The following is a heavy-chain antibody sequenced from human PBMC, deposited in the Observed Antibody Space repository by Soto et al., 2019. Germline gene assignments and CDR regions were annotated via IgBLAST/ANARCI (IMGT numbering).Heavy chain of an antibody. V-gene: IGHV3-23*01. CDR3: AKAYGGLWLVPAAIFPYYYYGMDV. Sequence: PGGSLRLSCAASGFTFSSYAMSWVRQAPGKGLEWVSAISGSGGSTYYADSVKGRFTISRDNSKNTLYLQMDSLRAEDTAVYYCAKAYGGLWLVPAAIFPYYYYGMDVSGQGTTVTVSS. CDR1: GFTFSSYA. D-gene: IGHD2-2*01. J-gene: IGHJ6*02. CDR2: ISGSGGST.